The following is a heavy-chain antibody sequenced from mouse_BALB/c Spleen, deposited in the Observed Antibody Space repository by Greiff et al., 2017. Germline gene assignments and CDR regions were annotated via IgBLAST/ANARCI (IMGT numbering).Heavy chain of an antibody. CDR3: ARMEFDY. CDR1: GFTFSDYY. CDR2: ISDGGSYT. Sequence: EVMLVESGGGLVKPGGSLLLSCAASGFTFSDYYMYWVRQTPENGLVWVATISDGGSYTYYPDSVKRRFNISRDNAKNHLYLQLSSLMSEDIAMYYCARMEFDYWGQGTTLTVSS. V-gene: IGHV5-4*02. J-gene: IGHJ2*01.